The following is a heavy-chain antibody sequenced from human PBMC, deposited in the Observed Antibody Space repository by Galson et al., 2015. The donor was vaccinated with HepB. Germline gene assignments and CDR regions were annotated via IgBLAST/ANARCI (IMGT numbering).Heavy chain of an antibody. V-gene: IGHV3-13*01. D-gene: IGHD1-26*01. J-gene: IGHJ3*02. CDR1: GFTFSSYD. CDR2: IGTAGDT. Sequence: SLRLSCAASGFTFSSYDMHWVRHATGKGLEWVSAIGTAGDTYYPGSVKGRFTISRENAKNSLYLQMNSLRAGDTAVHYCARRIPGSWYAFDIWGQGTMVTVSS. CDR3: ARRIPGSWYAFDI.